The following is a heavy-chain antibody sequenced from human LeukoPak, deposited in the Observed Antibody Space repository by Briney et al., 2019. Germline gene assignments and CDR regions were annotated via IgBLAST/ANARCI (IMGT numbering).Heavy chain of an antibody. Sequence: PSETLSLTCTVSGGSISSYYWSWIRQPPGRGLEWIGYIYYSGSTNYNPSLKSRVTISVDTSKNQFSLKLSSVTAADTAVYYCARALWFGEFDPWGQGTLVTVSS. D-gene: IGHD3-10*01. CDR1: GGSISSYY. CDR2: IYYSGST. V-gene: IGHV4-59*01. CDR3: ARALWFGEFDP. J-gene: IGHJ5*02.